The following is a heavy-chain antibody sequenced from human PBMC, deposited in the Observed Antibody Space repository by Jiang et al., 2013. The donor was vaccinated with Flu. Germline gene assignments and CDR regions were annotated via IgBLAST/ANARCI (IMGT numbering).Heavy chain of an antibody. CDR2: IYYSGST. CDR1: GGSISSYY. CDR3: AREEDSSSSRSFDY. V-gene: IGHV4-59*01. D-gene: IGHD6-6*01. J-gene: IGHJ4*02. Sequence: GSGLVKPSETLSLTCTVSGGSISSYYWSWIRQPPGKGLEWIGYIYYSGSTNYNPSLKSRVTISVDTSKNQFSLKLSSVTAADTAVYYCAREEDSSSSRSFDYWGQGTLVTVSS.